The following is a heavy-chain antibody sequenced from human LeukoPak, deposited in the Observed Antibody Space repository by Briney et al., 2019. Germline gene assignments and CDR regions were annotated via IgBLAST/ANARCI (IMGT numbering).Heavy chain of an antibody. CDR3: ARGVGAKPFFFDY. Sequence: SETLSLTCTVSGDSISSYYWGWIQQPPGKGLEWIGYIYYSGSTNYNPSLKCRVTISVDTSKNQFSLKLSSVTAADTAVYYCARGVGAKPFFFDYWGQGTLVTVSS. CDR2: IYYSGST. V-gene: IGHV4-59*01. D-gene: IGHD1-26*01. J-gene: IGHJ4*02. CDR1: GDSISSYY.